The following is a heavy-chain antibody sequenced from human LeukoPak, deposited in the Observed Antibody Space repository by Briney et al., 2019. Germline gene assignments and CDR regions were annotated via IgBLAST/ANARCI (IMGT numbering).Heavy chain of an antibody. V-gene: IGHV3-23*01. D-gene: IGHD3-22*01. Sequence: GGSLRLSCAASGFTFSSYAMSWVRQAPGKGLEWVSAISASGGGTYYADSVKGRFTISRDNAKNSLYLQMNSLRDEDTAVYYCARDLRYYYDSSGYRIFDYWGQGTLVTVSS. CDR2: ISASGGGT. CDR1: GFTFSSYA. CDR3: ARDLRYYYDSSGYRIFDY. J-gene: IGHJ4*02.